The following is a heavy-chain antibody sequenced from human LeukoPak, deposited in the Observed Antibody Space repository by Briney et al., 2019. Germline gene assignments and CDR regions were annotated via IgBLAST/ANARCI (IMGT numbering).Heavy chain of an antibody. Sequence: ASVKVSCKASGYTFTGYYMHWVRQAPGQGLEWMGWINPNSGGTNYAQKFQGRVTVTRDTSISTAYMELSRLRSDDTAVYYCAREVYDSSGAADYWGQGTLVTVSS. V-gene: IGHV1-2*02. CDR2: INPNSGGT. J-gene: IGHJ4*02. D-gene: IGHD3-22*01. CDR3: AREVYDSSGAADY. CDR1: GYTFTGYY.